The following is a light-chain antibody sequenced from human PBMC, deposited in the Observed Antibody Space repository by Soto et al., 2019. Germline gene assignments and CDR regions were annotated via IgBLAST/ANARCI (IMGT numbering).Light chain of an antibody. CDR3: ATWDDSLNAFV. J-gene: IGLJ1*01. CDR2: NDD. V-gene: IGLV1-44*01. CDR1: TSSIGSNA. Sequence: QSVLTQSPSASETPGQRITIYCSGSTSSIGSNAVNWYQQFPGTAPTFLIYNDDQRPSGVPDRFSGSKSGTSASLAISGLHSEDEADYYCATWDDSLNAFVFGTGTKVTVL.